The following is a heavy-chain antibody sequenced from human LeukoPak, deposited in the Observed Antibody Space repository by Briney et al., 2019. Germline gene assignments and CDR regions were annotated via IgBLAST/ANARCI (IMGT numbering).Heavy chain of an antibody. CDR2: ISYSGST. D-gene: IGHD6-13*01. CDR3: ARARYTNSWYAVDI. V-gene: IGHV4-39*01. J-gene: IGHJ3*02. CDR1: GVSISSSSYY. Sequence: SETLSLTCTVSGVSISSSSYYWGWIRQPPGKGLEWIGTISYSGSTYYNPSLKSRVTISVDTSKSQFSLKLSSVAAADTAMYYCARARYTNSWYAVDIWGQGTMVTVSS.